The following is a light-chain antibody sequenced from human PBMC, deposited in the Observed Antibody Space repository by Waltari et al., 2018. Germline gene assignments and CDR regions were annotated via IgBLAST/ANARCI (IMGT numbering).Light chain of an antibody. CDR3: QQGVILPLT. CDR1: ESVSNY. Sequence: EIVLTQSPVTLSLAAGERATLSCRASESVSNYFAWYQQKPGQSPTLLIYDTSKRATGIPGRFSGSGYGTDFTLTINNLEAEDFALYYCQQGVILPLTFGGGTKLEIK. V-gene: IGKV3-11*01. J-gene: IGKJ4*01. CDR2: DTS.